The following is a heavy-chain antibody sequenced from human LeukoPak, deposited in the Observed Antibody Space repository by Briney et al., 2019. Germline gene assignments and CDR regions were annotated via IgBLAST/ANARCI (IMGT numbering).Heavy chain of an antibody. J-gene: IGHJ4*02. V-gene: IGHV1-2*02. CDR2: INPNSGGT. D-gene: IGHD6-19*01. Sequence: ASVKVSCKASGYTFTGYYMHWVRQAPGQGLEWMGWINPNSGGTNYAQKFQGRVTMTRDTSISTAYMELSRLRSDDTAVYYCARVRGYSSGCWVDYWGQGTLVTVSS. CDR1: GYTFTGYY. CDR3: ARVRGYSSGCWVDY.